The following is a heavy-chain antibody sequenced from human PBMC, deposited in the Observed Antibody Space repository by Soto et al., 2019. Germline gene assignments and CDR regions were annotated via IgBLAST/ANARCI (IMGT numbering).Heavy chain of an antibody. D-gene: IGHD2-15*01. J-gene: IGHJ6*03. CDR2: IQYRGST. CDR3: ARAYCSGWDNYYYCYYMVV. V-gene: IGHV4-61*08. Sequence: SETLSLTCTVSDDSITSGAYYWGLIRQPPGKGLEWIGYIQYRGSTNYNPSLKSRVTISVDTSKNQFSLKLSSVTAADTAVYYCARAYCSGWDNYYYCYYMVVWGKGTTVTVSS. CDR1: DDSITSGAYY.